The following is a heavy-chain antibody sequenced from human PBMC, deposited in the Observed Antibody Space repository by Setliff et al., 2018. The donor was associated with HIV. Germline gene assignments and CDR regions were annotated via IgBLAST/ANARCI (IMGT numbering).Heavy chain of an antibody. V-gene: IGHV4-39*01. D-gene: IGHD6-6*01. Sequence: SETLSLTCAVSGGSISSRSHYWGWIRQPPGKGLEWIGSVSNSGSTYYNPSLKSRFTISVDVSKNQFSLKLTSVTAADTAVYYCASALSIAAPRVWGQGTLVAVSS. CDR2: VSNSGST. CDR1: GGSISSRSHY. CDR3: ASALSIAAPRV. J-gene: IGHJ4*02.